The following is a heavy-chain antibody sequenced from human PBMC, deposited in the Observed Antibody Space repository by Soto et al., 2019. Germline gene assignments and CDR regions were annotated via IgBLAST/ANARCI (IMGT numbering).Heavy chain of an antibody. Sequence: GGSLRLSCAASGFTFSGFWMHWVRQAPGKGLVWVSRASPDGTTTSYADSVKGRFTISRDNAKNTLYMQMNGLRAEDTAVYYCTRHGPGDYFLFDPWGQGTLVTVSS. CDR1: GFTFSGFW. V-gene: IGHV3-74*01. J-gene: IGHJ5*02. D-gene: IGHD4-17*01. CDR2: ASPDGTTT. CDR3: TRHGPGDYFLFDP.